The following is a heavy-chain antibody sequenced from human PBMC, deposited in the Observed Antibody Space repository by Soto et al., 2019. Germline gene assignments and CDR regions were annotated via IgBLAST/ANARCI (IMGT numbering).Heavy chain of an antibody. CDR2: IYPGDSDT. V-gene: IGHV5-51*01. D-gene: IGHD3-10*01. CDR1: GYSFTSYW. J-gene: IGHJ6*02. CDR3: ARRSGRYYGSGSYQYYYYYGMDV. Sequence: PGESLKISCKGSGYSFTSYWIGWVRQMPGKGLEWMGIIYPGDSDTRYSPSFQGQVTISADKSISTAYLQWSSLKASDTAMYYCARRSGRYYGSGSYQYYYYYGMDVWGQGTTVTVSS.